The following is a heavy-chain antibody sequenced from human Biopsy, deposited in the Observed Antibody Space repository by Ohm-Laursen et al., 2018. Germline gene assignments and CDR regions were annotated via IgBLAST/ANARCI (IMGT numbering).Heavy chain of an antibody. J-gene: IGHJ6*02. CDR1: GDTFSRSA. CDR3: ARGGSGSGYYGMDV. D-gene: IGHD3-10*01. V-gene: IGHV1-69*04. CDR2: IIPIVGIT. Sequence: ASVKVSCKASGDTFSRSAFFWVRQAPGQGLVYLGRIIPIVGITNHAPTFQGRITLTADKSTFMVYMELSRLRSDDTAIYYCARGGSGSGYYGMDVWDQGATVSVSS.